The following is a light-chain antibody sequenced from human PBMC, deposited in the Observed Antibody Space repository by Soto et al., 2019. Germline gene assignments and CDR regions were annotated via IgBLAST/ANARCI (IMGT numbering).Light chain of an antibody. CDR2: ATS. J-gene: IGKJ3*01. CDR3: QQYRNFPFT. Sequence: DIQMTQSPSSLSASVGDRVTITCRASQAISNYVAWLQQRPGEAPKSLIYATSRLHSGVPSRFSGSGSQTDFTLTISGLQPEDFATYFCQQYRNFPFTFGPGTKVDI. CDR1: QAISNY. V-gene: IGKV1-16*01.